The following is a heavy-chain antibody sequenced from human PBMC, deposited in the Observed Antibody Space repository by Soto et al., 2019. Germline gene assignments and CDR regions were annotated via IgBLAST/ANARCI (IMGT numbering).Heavy chain of an antibody. CDR1: GYSFTSYW. CDR2: IDPSDSYT. Sequence: GESLKISCQGSGYSFTSYWISWVRQMPGKGLEWMGRIDPSDSYTNYSPSFQGHVTISADKSISTAYLQWSSLKASDTAMYYCARLTYYDILTGIYYYYGMDVWGQGTTVTVSS. V-gene: IGHV5-10-1*01. CDR3: ARLTYYDILTGIYYYYGMDV. D-gene: IGHD3-9*01. J-gene: IGHJ6*02.